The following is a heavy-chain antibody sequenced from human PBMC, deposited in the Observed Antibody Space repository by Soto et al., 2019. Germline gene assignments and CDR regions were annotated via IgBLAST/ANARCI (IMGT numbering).Heavy chain of an antibody. CDR2: IKEDGSEK. Sequence: LRLSCAASGFTFSTYWMSWVRQAPGKGLEWVANIKEDGSEKYYVDSVEGRFTISRDNAKNSLYLQMTSLRAEDTALYYCARGWGSFDSSGFPYLYAMDVWGQGTKVTVYS. V-gene: IGHV3-7*01. J-gene: IGHJ6*02. CDR3: ARGWGSFDSSGFPYLYAMDV. D-gene: IGHD3-22*01. CDR1: GFTFSTYW.